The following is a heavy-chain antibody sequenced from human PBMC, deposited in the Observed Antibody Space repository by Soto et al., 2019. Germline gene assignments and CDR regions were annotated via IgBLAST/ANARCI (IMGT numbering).Heavy chain of an antibody. CDR2: ISFNGRKK. V-gene: IGHV3-30*04. CDR3: ARDWLRRDDILNPSWNFNL. CDR1: GFNFTYNA. J-gene: IGHJ2*01. D-gene: IGHD3-9*01. Sequence: QAPLVESGGGVVRPGTSLRLSCEASGFNFTYNAMHWVRQAPGKGLEWVAVISFNGRKKFYARSVKGRFTISSDNSKNTLYLYINNLRPGDTAVYYCARDWLRRDDILNPSWNFNLWDQGTLVTAS.